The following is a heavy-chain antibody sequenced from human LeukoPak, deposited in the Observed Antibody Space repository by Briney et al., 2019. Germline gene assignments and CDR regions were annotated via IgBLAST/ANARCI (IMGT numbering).Heavy chain of an antibody. CDR2: ISGSGGST. Sequence: GGSLRLSCAASGFTFSSYAMSWVRQAPGQGLEWVSAISGSGGSTYYADSVKGRFTISRDNSKNTLYLQMNSLRAEDTAVYYCAKAAAAIFYYGMDVWGQGTTVTVSS. V-gene: IGHV3-23*01. CDR3: AKAAAAIFYYGMDV. CDR1: GFTFSSYA. J-gene: IGHJ6*02. D-gene: IGHD2-2*01.